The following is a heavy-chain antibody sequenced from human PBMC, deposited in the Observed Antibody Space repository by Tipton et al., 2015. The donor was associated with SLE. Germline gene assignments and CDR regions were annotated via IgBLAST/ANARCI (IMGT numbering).Heavy chain of an antibody. CDR2: ISGSGGST. CDR1: GFSFSTYA. V-gene: IGHV3-23*01. Sequence: SLRLSCEVSGFSFSTYAMSWVRQAPGKGLEWVSVISGSGGSTYSADSVRGRFTISRDNSANTVYLQMNSLRAEDTAVYYCAKDSSTSFLAIVVTVGDAFDIWGQGTEVIVSS. D-gene: IGHD1-26*01. J-gene: IGHJ3*02. CDR3: AKDSSTSFLAIVVTVGDAFDI.